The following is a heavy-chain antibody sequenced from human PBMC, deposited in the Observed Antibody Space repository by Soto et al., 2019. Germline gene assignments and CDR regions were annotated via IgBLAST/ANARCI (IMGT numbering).Heavy chain of an antibody. Sequence: EVQQVESGGGLVQPGESLRLSCAASGLTFRSYWMHWVRQAPGKGLVWVSRINTDGSVAMYVDSVKGRFTIFRDNAKNTLFVHITRLRAEVTAVQYCVSDLHFWLRDSWGQGTLVTVSS. D-gene: IGHD3-3*02. CDR1: GLTFRSYW. V-gene: IGHV3-74*03. CDR3: VSDLHFWLRDS. J-gene: IGHJ4*02. CDR2: INTDGSVA.